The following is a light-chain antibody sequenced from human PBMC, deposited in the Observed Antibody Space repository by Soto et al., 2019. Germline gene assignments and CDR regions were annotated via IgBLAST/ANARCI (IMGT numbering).Light chain of an antibody. CDR3: QQAISFPIT. CDR1: QGIRND. V-gene: IGKV1-6*01. Sequence: AIQMTQSPSSVSASVVERVTITCRASQGIRNDLGWYQQEPGKAPKLLIYAASSLESGVPSRFSGSGSGTDFTLTISSLQPEDFATYYCQQAISFPITFGQGTRLV. CDR2: AAS. J-gene: IGKJ5*01.